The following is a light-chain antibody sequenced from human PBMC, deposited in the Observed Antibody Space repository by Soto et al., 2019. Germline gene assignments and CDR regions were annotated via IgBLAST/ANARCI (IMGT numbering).Light chain of an antibody. CDR1: QSVTSNY. J-gene: IGKJ1*01. Sequence: EIVLTQSPGTLSLSPGERATLSCRASQSVTSNYLAWYQQKPGQAPRLLIYGASSRTTDIPDRFSGSGSGTDFTLTISRLEPEDFAVYYCQQYGISLTFGQGTKVEIK. CDR3: QQYGISLT. V-gene: IGKV3-20*01. CDR2: GAS.